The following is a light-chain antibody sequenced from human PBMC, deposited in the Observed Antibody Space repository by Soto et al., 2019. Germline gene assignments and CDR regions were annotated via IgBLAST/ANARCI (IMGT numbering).Light chain of an antibody. CDR3: GTWDSSLITFL. CDR2: ETY. V-gene: IGLV1-51*02. CDR1: SSNIGKNY. J-gene: IGLJ2*01. Sequence: QSVLTQPPSVSAASGQKVTISCSGSSSNIGKNYVSWYQQLPGTAPKLLIYETYKRPSGIPDRFSGSKSGTSATLGITGLQTGDEADYYCGTWDSSLITFLFGGGTKLTVL.